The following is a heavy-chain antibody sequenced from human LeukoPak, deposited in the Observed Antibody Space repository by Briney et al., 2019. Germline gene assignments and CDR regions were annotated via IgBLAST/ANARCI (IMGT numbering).Heavy chain of an antibody. CDR3: ATRGDYGPAGRRDAFDI. V-gene: IGHV1-69*13. Sequence: ASVKVSRKASGGTFSSYAISWVRQAPGQGLEWMGGIIPIFGTANYAQKFQGRVTITADESTSTAYMELSSLRSEDTAVYYCATRGDYGPAGRRDAFDIWGQGTMVTVSS. CDR1: GGTFSSYA. D-gene: IGHD4-17*01. J-gene: IGHJ3*02. CDR2: IIPIFGTA.